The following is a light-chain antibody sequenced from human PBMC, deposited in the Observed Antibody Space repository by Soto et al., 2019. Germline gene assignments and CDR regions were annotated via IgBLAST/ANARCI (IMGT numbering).Light chain of an antibody. J-gene: IGLJ2*01. CDR2: MNN. CDR1: TSKIGSNT. CDR3: ASWDDSLDGGVV. V-gene: IGLV1-44*01. Sequence: QSVLTQPPSASGTHGQRVTISCSGSTSKIGSNTVNWYQQLPGTAPKLLIYMNNQRPSGVPDRFSGSKSGTSASLAISGLQSEDEADYYCASWDDSLDGGVVFGGGTKLTVL.